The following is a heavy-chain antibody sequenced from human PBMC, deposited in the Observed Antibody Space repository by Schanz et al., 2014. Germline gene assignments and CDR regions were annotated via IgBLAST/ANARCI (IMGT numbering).Heavy chain of an antibody. Sequence: EVQLVESGGGLVQPGGPLRLSCAASGFTFSTYAMSWVRQAPGKGLEWVSAISGSGGSTYYADSVKGRFTISRDNSKNTLYLQMNSLRAEDTAVYYCAKARRKSNCSGGRCFHYSYYGMDVWGQGTTVTVSS. V-gene: IGHV3-23*04. D-gene: IGHD2-15*01. CDR3: AKARRKSNCSGGRCFHYSYYGMDV. CDR1: GFTFSTYA. J-gene: IGHJ6*02. CDR2: ISGSGGST.